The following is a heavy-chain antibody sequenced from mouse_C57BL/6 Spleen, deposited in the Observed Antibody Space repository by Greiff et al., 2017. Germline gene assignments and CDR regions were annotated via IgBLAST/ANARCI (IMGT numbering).Heavy chain of an antibody. J-gene: IGHJ2*01. CDR2: IYPGDGDT. D-gene: IGHD4-1*01. Sequence: VQLQQSGPELVTPGASVKISCKASGYAFSSSWMNWVKQRPGKGLEWIGRIYPGDGDTNYNGKFKGKATLTADKSSSTAYMQLSSLTSEDSAVYCCARRGLGRYFDYWGQGTTLTVSS. CDR3: ARRGLGRYFDY. V-gene: IGHV1-82*01. CDR1: GYAFSSSW.